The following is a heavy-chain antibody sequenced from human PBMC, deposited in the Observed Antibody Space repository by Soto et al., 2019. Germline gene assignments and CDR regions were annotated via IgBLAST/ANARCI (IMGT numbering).Heavy chain of an antibody. J-gene: IGHJ4*02. CDR3: ARVQLDGDYYFDY. CDR2: IYYSGST. CDR1: GGSISSSSYY. D-gene: IGHD4-17*01. V-gene: IGHV4-39*01. Sequence: SETLSLTCTVSGGSISSSSYYWGWIRQPPGKGLEWIGSIYYSGSTYYNPSLKSRVTISVDTSKNQFSLKLSSVTAADTAVYYCARVQLDGDYYFDYWGQGTLVTVSS.